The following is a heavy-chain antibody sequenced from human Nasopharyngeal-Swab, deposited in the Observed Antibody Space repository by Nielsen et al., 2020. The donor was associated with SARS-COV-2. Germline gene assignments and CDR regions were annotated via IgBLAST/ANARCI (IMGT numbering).Heavy chain of an antibody. V-gene: IGHV4-38-2*02. D-gene: IGHD3-16*01. CDR1: GHSISSDYN. J-gene: IGHJ4*02. CDR2: KYPSGTT. Sequence: SETLSLTCTVSGHSISSDYNWGWIRQPPGKGLEWIGTKYPSGTTYYNPSLKSRVTISVDTSKNQFSLKLSSVTAADTAVYYCARGVVGDPQHIDHWGQGTLVTVSS. CDR3: ARGVVGDPQHIDH.